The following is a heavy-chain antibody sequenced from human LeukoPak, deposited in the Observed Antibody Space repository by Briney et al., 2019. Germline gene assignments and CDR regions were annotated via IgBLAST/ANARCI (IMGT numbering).Heavy chain of an antibody. V-gene: IGHV3-48*02. J-gene: IGHJ4*02. D-gene: IGHD1-26*01. CDR1: GSTFSSLS. CDR3: ASSGSYRFDY. Sequence: GSLKPSCAAPGSTFSSLSMNWVRQAPGKGLEWVSHITASGTAMFYADSVKGRFTISRDNAKNSLYLQMNSLRDEDTAVYYCASSGSYRFDYWGQGTLVTVSS. CDR2: ITASGTAM.